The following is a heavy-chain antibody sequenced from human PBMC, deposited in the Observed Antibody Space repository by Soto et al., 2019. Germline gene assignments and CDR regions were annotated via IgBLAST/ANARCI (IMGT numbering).Heavy chain of an antibody. CDR2: IKQDGSEK. V-gene: IGHV3-7*03. J-gene: IGHJ4*02. D-gene: IGHD5-18*01. Sequence: PGGSLRLSCAASGFTFSSYWMSWVRQAPGKGLEWVANIKQDGSEKYYVDSVKGRFTISRDNAKNSLYLQMNSLRAEDTAVYYCARYRGYSYGYADYWGQGTLVTVSS. CDR1: GFTFSSYW. CDR3: ARYRGYSYGYADY.